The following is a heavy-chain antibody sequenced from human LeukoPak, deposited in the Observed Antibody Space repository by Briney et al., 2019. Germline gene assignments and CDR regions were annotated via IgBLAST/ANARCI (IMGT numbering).Heavy chain of an antibody. V-gene: IGHV7-4-1*02. CDR2: INTNTGNP. CDR3: ARDDYRRDGYNYEAGDY. Sequence: ASVKVSCKASGYTFTSYAMNWVRQAPGQGLEWMGWINTNTGNPTYAQGFTGRFVFSLDTSVSTAYLQISSLKAEDTAVYYCARDDYRRDGYNYEAGDYWGQGTLVTVSS. J-gene: IGHJ4*02. CDR1: GYTFTSYA. D-gene: IGHD5-24*01.